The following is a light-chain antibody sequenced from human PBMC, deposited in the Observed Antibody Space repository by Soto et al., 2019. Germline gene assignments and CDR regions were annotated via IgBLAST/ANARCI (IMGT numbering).Light chain of an antibody. J-gene: IGLJ2*01. Sequence: QSVLTQPPSTSGTPGQRVTISCSGSSSNVGINPVNWYQQFPGTAPRLLIYTNDQRPSGVPGQFSGSRSGTSASLAISGLQSEDEADYYCAAWDDNLYGLVFGGGTQLTVL. CDR2: TND. V-gene: IGLV1-44*01. CDR3: AAWDDNLYGLV. CDR1: SSNVGINP.